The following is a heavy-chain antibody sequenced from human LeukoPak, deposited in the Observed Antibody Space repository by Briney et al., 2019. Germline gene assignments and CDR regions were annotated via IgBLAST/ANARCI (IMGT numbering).Heavy chain of an antibody. D-gene: IGHD3-3*01. J-gene: IGHJ6*02. V-gene: IGHV3-23*01. CDR2: ISGSGGST. CDR1: GFTFSSYA. Sequence: GGSLRLSCAASGFTFSSYAMSWVRQAPGKGLEWVSAISGSGGSTYYADSVKGRFTISRDNSKNTLYPQMNSLRAEDTAVYYCAKGPSLRFYGMDVWGQGTTVTVSS. CDR3: AKGPSLRFYGMDV.